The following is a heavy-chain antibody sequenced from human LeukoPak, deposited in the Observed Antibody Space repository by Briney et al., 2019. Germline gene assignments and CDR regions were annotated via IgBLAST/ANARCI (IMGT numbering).Heavy chain of an antibody. CDR2: IYYSGST. V-gene: IGHV4-39*01. CDR3: ARRENSWYKFDS. D-gene: IGHD6-13*01. Sequence: SETLSLTCTVSGGSISSSSYYWGWIRQPPGKGLEWIGSIYYSGSTYYNPSLKSRVTISVDTSKNQFSLKLSSVTAADTAVYYCARRENSWYKFDSWGQGTLVTVSS. J-gene: IGHJ4*02. CDR1: GGSISSSSYY.